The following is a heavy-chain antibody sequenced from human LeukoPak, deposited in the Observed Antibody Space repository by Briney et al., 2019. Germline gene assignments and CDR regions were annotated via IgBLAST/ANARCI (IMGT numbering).Heavy chain of an antibody. CDR2: IHDSGST. V-gene: IGHV4-59*01. Sequence: SETLSLTCTVSGGSIISYYWSWIRQPPGKGLEWIGYIHDSGSTNYNPSLKSRVTISVDTSKNQFSLKLSSVTAADTAVYYCARVGLFDFWSGYLEFNYLDYWGQGTLVTVSS. CDR1: GGSIISYY. J-gene: IGHJ4*02. CDR3: ARVGLFDFWSGYLEFNYLDY. D-gene: IGHD3-3*01.